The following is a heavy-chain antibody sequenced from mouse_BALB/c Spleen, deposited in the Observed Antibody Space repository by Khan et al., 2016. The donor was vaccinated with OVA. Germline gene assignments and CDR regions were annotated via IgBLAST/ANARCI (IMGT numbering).Heavy chain of an antibody. D-gene: IGHD1-1*01. J-gene: IGHJ2*01. CDR1: GYTFINYW. V-gene: IGHV1-7*01. CDR3: ARRGLRWDFDY. Sequence: QVRLQQSGAELAKPAASVKMSCKASGYTFINYWILWVKQRPGQGLEWIGYINPSTAYTEYNQNFKDKATLTADKSSRTAYMQLISLTSEDSAVYYCARRGLRWDFDYWGQGTTLTVSS. CDR2: INPSTAYT.